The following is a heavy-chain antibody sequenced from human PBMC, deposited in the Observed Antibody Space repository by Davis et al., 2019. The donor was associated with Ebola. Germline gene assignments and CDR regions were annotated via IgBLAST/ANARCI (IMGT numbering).Heavy chain of an antibody. J-gene: IGHJ4*02. D-gene: IGHD3-16*01. CDR1: GGSFSGYY. Sequence: MPSETLSLTCAVYGGSFSGYYWSWIRQPPGKGLEWIGEINHSGSTNYNPSLKSRVTISVDKSKNQFSLKLSSVTAADTAVYYCASSYGPLLDYWGQGTLVTVSS. CDR2: INHSGST. CDR3: ASSYGPLLDY. V-gene: IGHV4-34*01.